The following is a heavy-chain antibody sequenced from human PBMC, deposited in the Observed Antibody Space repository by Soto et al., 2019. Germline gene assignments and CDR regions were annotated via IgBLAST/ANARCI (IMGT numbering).Heavy chain of an antibody. J-gene: IGHJ6*02. V-gene: IGHV1-46*01. CDR2: INPSGGST. CDR3: ARDVPGSSPPPSYYYYGMDV. Sequence: ASVKVSCKASGYTFTSYYMHWVRQAPGQGLEWMGIINPSGGSTSYAQKFQSRVTMTRDTSTSTVYMELSSLRSEDTAVYYCARDVPGSSPPPSYYYYGMDVWGQGTTVTVSS. D-gene: IGHD6-6*01. CDR1: GYTFTSYY.